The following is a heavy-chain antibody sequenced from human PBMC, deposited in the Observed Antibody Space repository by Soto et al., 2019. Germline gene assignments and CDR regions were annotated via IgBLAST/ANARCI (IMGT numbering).Heavy chain of an antibody. CDR2: ISGPGGST. J-gene: IGHJ4*02. V-gene: IGHV3-23*01. CDR3: AKGTSKYNWNYFDY. CDR1: GFTFSTYA. D-gene: IGHD1-20*01. Sequence: PGGSLRLSCAASGFTFSTYAMSWVRQAPGKGLEWVSAISGPGGSTYSADSVKGRFTISRDNSKNTLFLQMNSLRAEDTALYYCAKGTSKYNWNYFDYCGQTTLVTVSS.